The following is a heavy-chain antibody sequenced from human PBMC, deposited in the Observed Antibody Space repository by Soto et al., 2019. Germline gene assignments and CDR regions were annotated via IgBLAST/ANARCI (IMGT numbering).Heavy chain of an antibody. CDR3: AKSVYNWNDGFFAY. Sequence: QVQLVESGGGVVQPGRSLRLSCAASGFTFSTYGMHWVRQAPGKGLEWVAVISYDGNNKYYADSVKGRFTISRDNSKNTLYLQMSSLRAEATAVYYCAKSVYNWNDGFFAYWGQGTLVTVSS. D-gene: IGHD1-1*01. CDR1: GFTFSTYG. CDR2: ISYDGNNK. V-gene: IGHV3-30*18. J-gene: IGHJ4*02.